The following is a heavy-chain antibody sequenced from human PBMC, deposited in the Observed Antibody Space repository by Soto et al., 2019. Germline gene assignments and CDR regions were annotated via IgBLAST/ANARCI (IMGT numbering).Heavy chain of an antibody. CDR1: GFTFSSYS. D-gene: IGHD1-7*01. CDR3: ARDHGITGSKRFDY. Sequence: GGSLRPSCAASGFTFSSYSMNWVRQATGKGLEWVSSISSSSSYIYYADSVKGRFTISRDNAKNSLYLQMNSLRAEDTAVYYCARDHGITGSKRFDYWGQGTLVTVSS. J-gene: IGHJ4*02. V-gene: IGHV3-21*01. CDR2: ISSSSSYI.